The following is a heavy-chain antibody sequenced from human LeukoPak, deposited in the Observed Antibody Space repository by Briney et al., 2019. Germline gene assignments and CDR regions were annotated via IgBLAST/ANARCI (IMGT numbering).Heavy chain of an antibody. CDR3: AKAPTYGSGSSFGWFDP. J-gene: IGHJ5*02. Sequence: GGSLRLSCAASGFTFDDYAMHWVRQAPGKGLEWVSGISWNSGSIGYADSVKGRFTISRDNAKNSLYLQMNSLRAEDTALYYCAKAPTYGSGSSFGWFDPWGQGTLVTVSS. CDR1: GFTFDDYA. V-gene: IGHV3-9*01. CDR2: ISWNSGSI. D-gene: IGHD3-10*01.